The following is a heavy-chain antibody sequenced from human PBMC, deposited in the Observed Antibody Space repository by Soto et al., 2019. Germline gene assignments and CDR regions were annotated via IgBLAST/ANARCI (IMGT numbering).Heavy chain of an antibody. V-gene: IGHV3-20*04. Sequence: GSLSLSCAASGFTFDDYGMSWVRQAPGKGLEWVSGINWNGGSTGYADSVKGRFTISRDNAKNSLYLQMNSLRAEDTALYYCARPQGSGSYSPFDYWGQGTLVTVSS. CDR1: GFTFDDYG. CDR3: ARPQGSGSYSPFDY. CDR2: INWNGGST. D-gene: IGHD3-10*01. J-gene: IGHJ4*02.